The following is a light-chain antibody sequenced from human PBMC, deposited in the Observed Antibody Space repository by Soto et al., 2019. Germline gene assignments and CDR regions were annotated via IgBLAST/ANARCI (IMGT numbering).Light chain of an antibody. CDR2: GAS. V-gene: IGKV3-20*01. CDR3: QQYGSSPRT. CDR1: QSVSSSY. Sequence: ILLTQSPDTLSLSPEERATLSCRASQSVSSSYLAWYQQKPGQAPRLLVYGASSRATGIPDRLSGSGSGTDFTLTISRLEPEDFAVYYCQQYGSSPRTFGQGTKVDIK. J-gene: IGKJ1*01.